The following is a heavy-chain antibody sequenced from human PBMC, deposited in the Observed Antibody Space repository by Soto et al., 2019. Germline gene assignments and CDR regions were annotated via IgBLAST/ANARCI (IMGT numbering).Heavy chain of an antibody. D-gene: IGHD3-10*01. CDR1: GYTFTTYG. J-gene: IGHJ6*02. Sequence: QVQLEQSAPEVKKPGTSVKVSCKASGYTFTTYGISWVRQAPGQGLEWLGWINTHSGNTNYAQNLQGRVIMTADTSTSTAYMELRSLRSDDTAIYYCTREGSAPYYYYGMDAWGQGTTVTVSS. V-gene: IGHV1-18*01. CDR3: TREGSAPYYYYGMDA. CDR2: INTHSGNT.